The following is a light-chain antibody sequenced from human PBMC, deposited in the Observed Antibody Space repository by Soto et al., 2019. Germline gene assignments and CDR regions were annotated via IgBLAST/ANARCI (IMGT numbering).Light chain of an antibody. CDR3: QQYGSSPPYS. Sequence: EIVLTQSPGTLSLSPGERATLSCRASQSVRGNFLAWYQQQPGQAPRLLIFGASSRATGIPDRFSGSASGTDFTLTISRLEPEDFVVYYCQQYGSSPPYSFGQGTKLEI. CDR1: QSVRGNF. J-gene: IGKJ2*03. V-gene: IGKV3-20*01. CDR2: GAS.